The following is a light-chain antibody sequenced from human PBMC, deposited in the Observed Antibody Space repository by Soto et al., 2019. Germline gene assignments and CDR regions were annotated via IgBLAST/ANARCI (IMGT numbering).Light chain of an antibody. J-gene: IGKJ2*01. CDR2: AAS. Sequence: DIQMTPSPSSLTASVGDRVTITCRASQSISRYLNWYQQKPGKAPKHLIYAASSLQSGDPSMFSGSGSGTDVTLPISSLQPADFATYYCQQSYRTPRTFGQGTKLEIK. CDR3: QQSYRTPRT. V-gene: IGKV1-39*01. CDR1: QSISRY.